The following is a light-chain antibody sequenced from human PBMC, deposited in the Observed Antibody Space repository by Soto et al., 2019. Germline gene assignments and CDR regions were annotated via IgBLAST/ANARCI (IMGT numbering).Light chain of an antibody. V-gene: IGKV3-20*01. J-gene: IGKJ1*01. Sequence: EIVLTQSPATLSVSPGERATLSCRASQSVSHNYLAWQQQQRGQARRLLIYGASNTATGIPDSISGGASAKYSPTTIRRLDPDFVALYHCQHDGSPGTFGQGTKVDIK. CDR2: GAS. CDR1: QSVSHNY. CDR3: QHDGSPGT.